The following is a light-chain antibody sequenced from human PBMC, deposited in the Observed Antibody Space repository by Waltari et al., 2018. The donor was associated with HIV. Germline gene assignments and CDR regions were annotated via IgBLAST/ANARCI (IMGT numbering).Light chain of an antibody. Sequence: SSELTQPPSVSVSPGQTARITCSGDRLSKQYTHWYQQRPGQSPLMVMYKDTERPSGIPERFSGSSSGTTVTLTISGVRAEDEADYFCQSADIGVLFGGGTKLTVL. V-gene: IGLV3-25*03. J-gene: IGLJ2*01. CDR3: QSADIGVL. CDR1: RLSKQY. CDR2: KDT.